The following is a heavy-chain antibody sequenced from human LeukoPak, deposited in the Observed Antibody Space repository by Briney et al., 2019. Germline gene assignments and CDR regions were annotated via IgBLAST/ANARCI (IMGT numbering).Heavy chain of an antibody. J-gene: IGHJ6*03. CDR2: IYYSGST. CDR3: ARRTSKYGFGEEYYYYYYMDV. D-gene: IGHD3-10*01. V-gene: IGHV4-39*01. Sequence: PSETLSLTCAVSGGSISSSSYYWGWIRQPPGKGLEWIGSIYYSGSTYYNPSLKSRVTISVDTSKNQFSLKLSSVTAADTAVYYCARRTSKYGFGEEYYYYYYMDVWGKGTTVTISS. CDR1: GGSISSSSYY.